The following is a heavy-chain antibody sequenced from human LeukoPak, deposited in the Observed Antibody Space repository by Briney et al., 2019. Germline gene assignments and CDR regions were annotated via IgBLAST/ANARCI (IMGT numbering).Heavy chain of an antibody. V-gene: IGHV5-51*01. CDR3: ARRITIFGVVYNTQYYFDY. CDR2: IYPGDSDT. CDR1: GYSFTSYW. D-gene: IGHD3-3*01. Sequence: GESLKISCRGSGYSFTSYWIGRVRQMPGKGLEWMGIIYPGDSDTRYSPSFQGQVTISADKSISTAYLQWSSLKASDTAMYYCARRITIFGVVYNTQYYFDYWGQGTLVTVSS. J-gene: IGHJ4*02.